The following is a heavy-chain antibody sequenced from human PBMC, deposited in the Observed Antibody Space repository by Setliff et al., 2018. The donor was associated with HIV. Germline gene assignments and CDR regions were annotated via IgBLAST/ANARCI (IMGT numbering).Heavy chain of an antibody. D-gene: IGHD5-12*01. J-gene: IGHJ4*02. CDR3: ARDWRSGYDLNFDY. Sequence: PSETLSLTCSVSGASISSNSYYWGWIRQPPGKGLEWVSSISSTSSYIYYADSVKGRFTISRDNAKNSLYLQMNSLRAEDTAVYYCARDWRSGYDLNFDYWGQGTLVTVSS. CDR1: GASISSNS. CDR2: ISSTSSYI. V-gene: IGHV3-21*01.